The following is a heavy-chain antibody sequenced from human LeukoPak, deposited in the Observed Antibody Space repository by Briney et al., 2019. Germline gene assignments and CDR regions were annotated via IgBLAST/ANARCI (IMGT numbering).Heavy chain of an antibody. CDR3: TTCGGDCFFNY. CDR1: GFTFSNAW. V-gene: IGHV3-15*01. J-gene: IGHJ4*02. D-gene: IGHD2-21*02. CDR2: IKSKPAGETT. Sequence: GGSLRLSCAASGFTFSNAWMSWVRQAPGKGLEWVARIKSKPAGETTTYAAPVKGRFTISRDDSRNTLYLQMNSLKTEDTAVYYCTTCGGDCFFNYWGQGTLVTVSS.